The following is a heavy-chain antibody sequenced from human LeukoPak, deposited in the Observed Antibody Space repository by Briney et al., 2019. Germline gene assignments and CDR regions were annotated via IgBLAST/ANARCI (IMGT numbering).Heavy chain of an antibody. V-gene: IGHV4-4*07. J-gene: IGHJ6*03. CDR2: MYTSGSA. CDR1: NGSISTNY. CDR3: ARDRPATDYSYYYYYMDV. Sequence: SETLSLTCSVSNGSISTNYWSWIRQPAGKGLEWIGRMYTSGSANYNPSLKGRVTMSVDTSKNQFSLKLTSVTAADTAVYYCARDRPATDYSYYYYYMDVWGKGTTVTISS. D-gene: IGHD2-2*01.